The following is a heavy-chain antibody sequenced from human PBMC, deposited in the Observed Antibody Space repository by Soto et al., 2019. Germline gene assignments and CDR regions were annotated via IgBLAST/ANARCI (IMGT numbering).Heavy chain of an antibody. Sequence: GGSLRLSCAASGFTFSGYNMNWVRQAPGKGLEWVSYISSSSGTIYYADSVKGRFTISRDNAKNSLYLQMNSLRAEDTAVYFFANPGGYYDGSGKPTPDSWGKGPLVT. V-gene: IGHV3-48*01. CDR2: ISSSSGTI. CDR1: GFTFSGYN. D-gene: IGHD3-22*01. J-gene: IGHJ5*02. CDR3: ANPGGYYDGSGKPTPDS.